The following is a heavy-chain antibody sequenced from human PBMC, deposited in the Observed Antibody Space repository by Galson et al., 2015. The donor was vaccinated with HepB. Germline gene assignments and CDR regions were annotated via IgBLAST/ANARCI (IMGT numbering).Heavy chain of an antibody. CDR2: ILRDGSSM. Sequence: SLRLSCAASGFTFTTYAMNWVRQAPGKGLVWVSRILRDGSSMIYADTVKGRFTVSRDTAKNPLYLQMNTLRAEDTAVYYCARVLGIAATGWHFDLWGPGSLVTVSS. CDR3: ARVLGIAATGWHFDL. V-gene: IGHV3-74*01. D-gene: IGHD6-13*01. CDR1: GFTFTTYA. J-gene: IGHJ2*01.